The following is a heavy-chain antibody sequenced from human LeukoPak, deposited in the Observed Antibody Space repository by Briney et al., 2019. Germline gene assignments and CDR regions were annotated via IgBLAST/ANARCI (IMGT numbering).Heavy chain of an antibody. CDR3: ARVKGCSGGSCYPRYYFDY. J-gene: IGHJ4*02. V-gene: IGHV4-34*01. D-gene: IGHD2-15*01. CDR1: GGSFSGYY. Sequence: SETLSLTCAAYGGSFSGYYWSWIRQPPGKGLEWIGEINHSGSTNYNPSLKSRVTISVDTSKNQFSLKLSSVTAADTAVYYCARVKGCSGGSCYPRYYFDYWGQGTLVTVSS. CDR2: INHSGST.